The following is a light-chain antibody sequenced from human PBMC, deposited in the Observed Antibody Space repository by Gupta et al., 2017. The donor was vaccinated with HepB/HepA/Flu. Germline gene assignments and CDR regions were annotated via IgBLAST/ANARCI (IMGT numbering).Light chain of an antibody. Sequence: QSALSPPASVSGSSDPSITIPCPWSSSDVGSYNFVYWYQQHPGKAPKLMIYEVNKRPSGVANRFSGSKSGNTASLTVSGLQSEDEADYYCYAYAGAITYVFGTGTKVTVL. CDR2: EVN. V-gene: IGLV2-23*02. CDR1: SSDVGSYNF. J-gene: IGLJ1*01. CDR3: YAYAGAITYV.